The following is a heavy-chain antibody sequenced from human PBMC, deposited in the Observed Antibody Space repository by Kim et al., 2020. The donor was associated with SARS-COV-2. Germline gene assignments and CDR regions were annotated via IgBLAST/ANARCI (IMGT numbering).Heavy chain of an antibody. Sequence: GGSLRLSCAASGFTFSSYWMSWVRQAPGKGLEWVANIKQDGSEKYYVDSVKGRFTISRDNAKNSLYLQMNSLRAEDTAVYYCARAPLDYGDYAYAFDIWGQGTMVTVSS. V-gene: IGHV3-7*01. CDR1: GFTFSSYW. J-gene: IGHJ3*02. CDR2: IKQDGSEK. D-gene: IGHD4-17*01. CDR3: ARAPLDYGDYAYAFDI.